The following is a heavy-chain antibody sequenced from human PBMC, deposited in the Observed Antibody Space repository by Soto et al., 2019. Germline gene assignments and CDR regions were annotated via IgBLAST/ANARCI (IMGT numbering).Heavy chain of an antibody. J-gene: IGHJ6*03. D-gene: IGHD2-2*01. CDR3: ASDAPAPYCSSTSCYHNFFYYMDV. CDR1: GFTVSSNY. CDR2: IYSGGST. V-gene: IGHV3-66*01. Sequence: EVQLVESGGGLVQPGGSLRLSCAASGFTVSSNYMSWVRQAPGKGLEWISLIYSGGSTFYADSVRGRFTISRDDSKNTLFLQMSSLRAEDTATYYCASDAPAPYCSSTSCYHNFFYYMDVWGKGTTVTVSS.